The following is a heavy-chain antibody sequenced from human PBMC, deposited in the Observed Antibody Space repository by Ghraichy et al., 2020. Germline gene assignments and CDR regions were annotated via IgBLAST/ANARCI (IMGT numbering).Heavy chain of an antibody. D-gene: IGHD2-2*01. J-gene: IGHJ6*02. V-gene: IGHV1-3*01. Sequence: VKVSCKASGYSFSSYAMHWVRQAPGQRLEWMGWINGGNDNTRYLQKLQGRVTFSRDTSASTVYMELSSLRFEDTAVYYCARGCINSTTCYILDVWGQGTTVTVSS. CDR1: GYSFSSYA. CDR2: INGGNDNT. CDR3: ARGCINSTTCYILDV.